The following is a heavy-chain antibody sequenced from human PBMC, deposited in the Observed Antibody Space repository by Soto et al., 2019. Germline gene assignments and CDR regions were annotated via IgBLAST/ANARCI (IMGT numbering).Heavy chain of an antibody. CDR1: GYTFTSYD. CDR2: MNPNSGNT. J-gene: IGHJ6*02. CDR3: ASEAARGMDV. V-gene: IGHV1-8*01. Sequence: QVQLVQSGAEVKKPGASVKVSCKASGYTFTSYDINWVRQATGQVLAWMGWMNPNSGNTGYAQKFQGRVTMTRNTSISTAYMELSSLRAEYTSSYYCASEAARGMDVWCQRTTVTVSS. D-gene: IGHD6-25*01.